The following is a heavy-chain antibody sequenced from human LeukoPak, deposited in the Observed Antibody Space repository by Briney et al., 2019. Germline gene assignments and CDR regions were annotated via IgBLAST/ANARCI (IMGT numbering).Heavy chain of an antibody. D-gene: IGHD3-10*01. CDR1: GFTFSDYY. CDR2: ISSSGTTI. Sequence: GGSLRLSCAASGFTFSDYYMSWIRQPPGKGLEWVSYISSSGTTIYYADSVRGRFTVSRDNAKNSLYLQMDSLSADDTAVYYCASLRVVYRWGQGTLVTVSS. V-gene: IGHV3-11*01. J-gene: IGHJ4*02. CDR3: ASLRVVYR.